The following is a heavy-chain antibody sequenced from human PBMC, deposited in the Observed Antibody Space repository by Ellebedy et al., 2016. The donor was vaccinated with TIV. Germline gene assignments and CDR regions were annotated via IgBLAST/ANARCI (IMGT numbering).Heavy chain of an antibody. V-gene: IGHV3-23*01. CDR3: AKVHTSGYLDY. D-gene: IGHD3-22*01. CDR2: ITDTGDPT. Sequence: GESLKISCAASGIIFSHYAMSWVRQAPGKGPEWVSDITDTGDPTYYADSVKGRFTISRDNSKDTLYLQMNGLRAEDTAVYYCAKVHTSGYLDYWGQGILVTVSS. J-gene: IGHJ4*02. CDR1: GIIFSHYA.